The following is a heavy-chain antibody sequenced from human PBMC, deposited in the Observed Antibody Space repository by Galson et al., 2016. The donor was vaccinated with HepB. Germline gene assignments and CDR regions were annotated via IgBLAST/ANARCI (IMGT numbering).Heavy chain of an antibody. D-gene: IGHD5-18*01. Sequence: SLRLSCAASGFTFDDYVLHWVRQAPGKGLEWVSLISWDGGSTFYADSVKGRFTISRDNSKNSLFLQMDSLRPEDTAFYYCATISTGYYYFNYWGHGTLVTVSS. CDR1: GFTFDDYV. CDR3: ATISTGYYYFNY. J-gene: IGHJ4*01. CDR2: ISWDGGST. V-gene: IGHV3-43*01.